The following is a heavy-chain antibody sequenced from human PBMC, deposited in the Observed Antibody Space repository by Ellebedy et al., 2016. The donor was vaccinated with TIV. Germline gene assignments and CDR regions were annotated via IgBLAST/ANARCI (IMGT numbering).Heavy chain of an antibody. Sequence: MPSETLSLTCSVSGGSIISTTHYWGWIRQPPGKGSEWIGSIYYSGSTYYNPSLKSRVTISLDPSKNQFSLKLSSVTAADTAVYYCARRNDYGDYINWFDPWGQGTLVTVSS. CDR2: IYYSGST. D-gene: IGHD4-17*01. CDR1: GGSIISTTHY. CDR3: ARRNDYGDYINWFDP. V-gene: IGHV4-39*01. J-gene: IGHJ5*02.